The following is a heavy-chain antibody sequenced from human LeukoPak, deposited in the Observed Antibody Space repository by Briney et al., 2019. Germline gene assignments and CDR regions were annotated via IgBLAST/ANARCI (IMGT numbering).Heavy chain of an antibody. CDR2: IYYSEST. J-gene: IGHJ6*02. CDR3: ARDSVEPPYYYNGMDV. D-gene: IGHD1-1*01. V-gene: IGHV4-59*01. Sequence: SETLPLTCTVSGGSISSYFWSWIRQPPAKGLAWIGHIYYSESTNYNPTLKSRVTISVDTSKNQFSLKLSSVNAADTGVYYCARDSVEPPYYYNGMDVWGQRTTVTVSS. CDR1: GGSISSYF.